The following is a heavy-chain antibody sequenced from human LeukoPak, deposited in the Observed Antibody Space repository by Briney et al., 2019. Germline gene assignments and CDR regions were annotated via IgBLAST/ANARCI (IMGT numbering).Heavy chain of an antibody. CDR1: GFTFSSFW. V-gene: IGHV3-74*01. CDR2: INTDGSST. Sequence: PGGSLRLSCAASGFTFSSFWMHWVRQAPGKGLVWVSRINTDGSSTTYADSVKGRFTISRDNAKNTLYLQMNSLRVGDTAVYYCARGTNWSPLDFDYWGQGSLVTVSS. CDR3: ARGTNWSPLDFDY. J-gene: IGHJ4*02. D-gene: IGHD1-20*01.